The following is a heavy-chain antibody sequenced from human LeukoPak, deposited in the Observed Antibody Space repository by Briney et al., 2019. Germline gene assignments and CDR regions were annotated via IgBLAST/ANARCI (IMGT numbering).Heavy chain of an antibody. D-gene: IGHD3-22*01. Sequence: SETLSLTCTVSGGSMSSYYWNWIRQPPGKGLEWIGYIYYSGSTNYNPSLKSRVTISVDTSKNQFSLKLSSVTAADTAVYYCARAGEYYYDSSGTNWFDPWGQGTLVTVSS. V-gene: IGHV4-59*01. CDR1: GGSMSSYY. CDR2: IYYSGST. CDR3: ARAGEYYYDSSGTNWFDP. J-gene: IGHJ5*02.